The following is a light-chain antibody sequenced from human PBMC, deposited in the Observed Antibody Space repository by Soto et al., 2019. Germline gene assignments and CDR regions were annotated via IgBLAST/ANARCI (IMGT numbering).Light chain of an antibody. J-gene: IGKJ2*01. CDR1: HSISSDT. Sequence: EIVLTQSPGTLSLSPGERATLSCRASHSISSDTLAWYQQKPDQPPRLLIYATSSRATGIPDRFSGSGSGTDFTLTISRLEPEDFAVYYCQRNAFGQGTKLEI. CDR2: ATS. CDR3: QRNA. V-gene: IGKV3-20*01.